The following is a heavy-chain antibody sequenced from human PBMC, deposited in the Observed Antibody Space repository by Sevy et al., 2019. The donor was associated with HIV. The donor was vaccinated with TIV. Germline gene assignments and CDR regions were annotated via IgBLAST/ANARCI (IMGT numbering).Heavy chain of an antibody. J-gene: IGHJ4*02. CDR3: AHPGVYTAMAPFDY. CDR1: GFTFSSYA. D-gene: IGHD5-18*01. CDR2: ISGSGGST. Sequence: GGSLRLSCAASGFTFSSYAMSWVRQAPGKGLEWVSAISGSGGSTYYADSVKGRFTISRDNSKNTLYLQMNSLRAKDTAVYYCAHPGVYTAMAPFDYWGQGTLVTVSS. V-gene: IGHV3-23*01.